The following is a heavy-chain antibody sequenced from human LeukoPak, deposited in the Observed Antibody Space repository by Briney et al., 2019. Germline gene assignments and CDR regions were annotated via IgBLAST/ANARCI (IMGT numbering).Heavy chain of an antibody. CDR2: ITGSHGPT. CDR3: AKGSGSGWYGWFAP. J-gene: IGHJ5*02. Sequence: PGGSLRLSCAASGFTFSSFAMTWVRQAPGKGLEWVSSITGSHGPTYNTDSVKGRFTISRDNSQNTLYLQMNSLRAEDTAVYYCAKGSGSGWYGWFAPWGQGTLVTVSS. CDR1: GFTFSSFA. D-gene: IGHD6-19*01. V-gene: IGHV3-23*01.